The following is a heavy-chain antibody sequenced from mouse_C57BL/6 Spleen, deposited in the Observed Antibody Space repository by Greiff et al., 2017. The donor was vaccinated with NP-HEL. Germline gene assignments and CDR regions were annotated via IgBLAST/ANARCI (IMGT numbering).Heavy chain of an antibody. J-gene: IGHJ3*01. D-gene: IGHD3-2*02. CDR3: ARERSSGTKAWFAY. CDR2: IDPSDSYT. Sequence: QVQLQQPGAELVKPGASVKLSCKASGYTFTSYWMQWVKQRPGQGLEWIGEIDPSDSYTNYNQKFKGKATLTVDTSSSTAYMQLSSLTSEDSAVYYCARERSSGTKAWFAYWGQGTLVTVSA. CDR1: GYTFTSYW. V-gene: IGHV1-50*01.